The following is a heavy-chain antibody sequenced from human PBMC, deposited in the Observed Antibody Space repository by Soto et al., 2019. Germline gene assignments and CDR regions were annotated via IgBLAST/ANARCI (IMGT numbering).Heavy chain of an antibody. J-gene: IGHJ4*02. Sequence: QVQLVESGGGVVQPGRSLRLSCAASGFTFSNYGMHWVRQAPGKGLEWVAVISYDASDTYYADSVKGRFTISRDNSKNTLFLQINSLRTDDTAVYYCAKDPGYSNSWPFDYWGQGTLVTVSS. V-gene: IGHV3-30*18. CDR1: GFTFSNYG. CDR3: AKDPGYSNSWPFDY. CDR2: ISYDASDT. D-gene: IGHD6-13*01.